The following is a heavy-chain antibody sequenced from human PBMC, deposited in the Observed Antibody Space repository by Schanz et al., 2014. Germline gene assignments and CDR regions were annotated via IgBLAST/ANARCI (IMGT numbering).Heavy chain of an antibody. CDR1: GFTFSNYA. D-gene: IGHD2-2*01. CDR3: AKDSTHIDIVLVPTAIDY. V-gene: IGHV3-21*01. Sequence: QLVGSGGGLIQPGGSLRLSCAASGFTFSNYAMSWVRQAPGKGLEWVSSISSSSSYIYYADSVKGRFTISRDNAKNSLYLQMNSLRAEDTAVYYCAKDSTHIDIVLVPTAIDYWGQGTLVTVSS. CDR2: ISSSSSYI. J-gene: IGHJ4*02.